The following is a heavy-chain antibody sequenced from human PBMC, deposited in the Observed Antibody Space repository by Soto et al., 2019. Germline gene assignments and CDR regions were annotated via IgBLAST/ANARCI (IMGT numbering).Heavy chain of an antibody. CDR2: ISSSSSYI. D-gene: IGHD6-19*01. CDR3: ARGVVAVAGKNSFDY. CDR1: GFTFSSYS. Sequence: EVQLVESGGGLVKPGGSLRLSCAASGFTFSSYSMNWVRQAPGKGQEWVSSISSSSSYIYYADSVKGRFTISRDNAKNSLYLQMNSLRAEDTAVYYCARGVVAVAGKNSFDYWGQGTLVTVSS. J-gene: IGHJ4*02. V-gene: IGHV3-21*01.